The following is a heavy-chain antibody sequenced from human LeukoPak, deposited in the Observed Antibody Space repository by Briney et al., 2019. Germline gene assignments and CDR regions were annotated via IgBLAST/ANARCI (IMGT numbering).Heavy chain of an antibody. J-gene: IGHJ6*03. D-gene: IGHD4-17*01. CDR2: IRSKLHAGTT. V-gene: IGHV3-49*04. CDR1: GFTFGDYA. Sequence: GRSLRLSCRASGFTFGDYAMSWVRQAPGKGLEWVGFIRSKLHAGTTEYAASVKGRFSISRDDSESIAYLQMNSLKTEDTAVYYCTGGDYRGGYYNYYMDVWGKGTTVAVSS. CDR3: TGGDYRGGYYNYYMDV.